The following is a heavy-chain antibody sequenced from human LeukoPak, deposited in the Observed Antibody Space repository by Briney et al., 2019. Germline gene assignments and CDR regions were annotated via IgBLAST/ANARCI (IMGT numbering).Heavy chain of an antibody. J-gene: IGHJ6*03. V-gene: IGHV3-30*02. D-gene: IGHD3-16*01. Sequence: AGGSLRLSCAASGFTFSSYAMHWLRQAPGKGLEWVAFIRYDETIKYYADSVKGRFTISRDNSKNTLCLQMTSLRPEDTAVYSCAKTGFQWGNYYYYMDVWGKGTTVTVSS. CDR2: IRYDETIK. CDR1: GFTFSSYA. CDR3: AKTGFQWGNYYYYMDV.